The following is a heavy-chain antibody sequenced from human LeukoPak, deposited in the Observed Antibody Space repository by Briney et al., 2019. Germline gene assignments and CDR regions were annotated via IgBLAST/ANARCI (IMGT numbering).Heavy chain of an antibody. CDR3: ARFAGWMSRPRIDY. D-gene: IGHD6-19*01. Sequence: PSETLSLTCVVYGGSFSGYYWSWIRQPPGKGLEWIRDINHSGSANHNPSLKSRVTLSVHPSKIQFSLNLSSVTAADTAVYYCARFAGWMSRPRIDYWGQGTLVTVSS. V-gene: IGHV4-34*01. J-gene: IGHJ4*02. CDR2: INHSGSA. CDR1: GGSFSGYY.